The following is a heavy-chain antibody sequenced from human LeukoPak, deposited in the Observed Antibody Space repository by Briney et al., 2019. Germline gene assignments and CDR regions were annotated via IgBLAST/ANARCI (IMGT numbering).Heavy chain of an antibody. CDR2: IYYSGST. Sequence: PSETLSLTCTVSGGSISSYYWSWIRQPPGKGLEWIGYIYYSGSTNYNPSLKSRVTISVDTSKNQFSLKLSSVTAADTAAYYCARWAEDTAMDTYFQHWGQGTLVTVSS. V-gene: IGHV4-59*01. D-gene: IGHD5-18*01. CDR1: GGSISSYY. CDR3: ARWAEDTAMDTYFQH. J-gene: IGHJ1*01.